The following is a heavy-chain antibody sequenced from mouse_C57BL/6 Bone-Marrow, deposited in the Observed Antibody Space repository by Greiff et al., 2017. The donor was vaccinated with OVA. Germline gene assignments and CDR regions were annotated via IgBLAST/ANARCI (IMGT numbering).Heavy chain of an antibody. Sequence: EVQLQESGAELVRPGASVKLSCTASGFNIKDDYMHWVKQRPEQGLEWIGWIDPENGDTEYASKFQGKATITADTSSNSAYLQLSSLTSEDTAAYDCTSYGNFDYWGQGTTLTVSS. CDR2: IDPENGDT. CDR3: TSYGNFDY. D-gene: IGHD2-1*01. CDR1: GFNIKDDY. V-gene: IGHV14-4*01. J-gene: IGHJ2*01.